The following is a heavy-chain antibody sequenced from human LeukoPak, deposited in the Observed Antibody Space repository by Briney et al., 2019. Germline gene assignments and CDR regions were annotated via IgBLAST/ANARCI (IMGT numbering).Heavy chain of an antibody. D-gene: IGHD1-26*01. J-gene: IGHJ4*02. CDR3: AKDFGYSGSYYDY. CDR1: GFTFYSYG. Sequence: GGSLRLSCSASGFTFYSYGRHWVRHAPGKGLKWGAFIRYDGSNKYYADSVKVRFTSSRDNSKNTLYLQMNSLRAEDTAVYYCAKDFGYSGSYYDYWGQGTLVTVSS. V-gene: IGHV3-30*02. CDR2: IRYDGSNK.